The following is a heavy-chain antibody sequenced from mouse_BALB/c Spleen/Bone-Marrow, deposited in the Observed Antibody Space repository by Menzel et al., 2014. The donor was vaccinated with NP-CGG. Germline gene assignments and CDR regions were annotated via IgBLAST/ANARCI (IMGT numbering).Heavy chain of an antibody. J-gene: IGHJ3*01. CDR2: IRLKSNNYAT. CDR3: TSMRRRGFAY. V-gene: IGHV6-6*02. D-gene: IGHD2-3*01. Sequence: EVKLVESGGGLVQPGGSMKLSCVASGFTFSNYWMNWVRQSPEKGLEWVAEIRLKSNNYATHYAESVKGRFTISRDDSKSSVYLQMNNLRAEDTGSYYCTSMRRRGFAYWGQGTLVTVSA. CDR1: GFTFSNYW.